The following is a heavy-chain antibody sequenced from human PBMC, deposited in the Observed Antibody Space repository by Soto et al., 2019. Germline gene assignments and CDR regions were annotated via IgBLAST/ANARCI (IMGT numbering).Heavy chain of an antibody. CDR2: IDYVGST. J-gene: IGHJ6*02. CDR1: GDSINSRY. CDR3: ARSAGHPGDFFYYNGMDV. V-gene: IGHV4-59*11. D-gene: IGHD3-10*01. Sequence: PSETLSLTXSVSGDSINSRYWSWIRQPPGKGLEWIGYIDYVGSTNYAPSLQSRVTMSVDTSKNQVSLKLRYVTAADTAVYYCARSAGHPGDFFYYNGMDVWGQGTTVTVSS.